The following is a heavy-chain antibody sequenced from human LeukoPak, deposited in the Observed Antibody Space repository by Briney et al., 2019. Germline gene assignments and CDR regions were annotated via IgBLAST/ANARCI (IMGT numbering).Heavy chain of an antibody. CDR2: ISSSGSTT. J-gene: IGHJ3*02. CDR3: ASQSSGYALAFDI. D-gene: IGHD3-22*01. V-gene: IGHV3-48*03. CDR1: GFTFSSYE. Sequence: GGSLRLSCAASGFTFSSYEMNWVRQAPGKGLEWVSYISSSGSTTYYADSVKGRFTISRDNSKNTLYLQMNSLRAEDTAVYYCASQSSGYALAFDIWGQGTMVTVSS.